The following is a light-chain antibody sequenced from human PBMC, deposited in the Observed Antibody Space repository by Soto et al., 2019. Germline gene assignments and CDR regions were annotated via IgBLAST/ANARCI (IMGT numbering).Light chain of an antibody. Sequence: DIQMTQSPSSLSASVGDRVTITCRASQGISNYLAWYQQKPGKVPKLLICAASTFQSGVPSRFSGSESVTDSTLTISSLQPDDVATYYCQKYNSAPLNFGGGTQVEIK. CDR3: QKYNSAPLN. J-gene: IGKJ4*01. CDR2: AAS. V-gene: IGKV1-27*01. CDR1: QGISNY.